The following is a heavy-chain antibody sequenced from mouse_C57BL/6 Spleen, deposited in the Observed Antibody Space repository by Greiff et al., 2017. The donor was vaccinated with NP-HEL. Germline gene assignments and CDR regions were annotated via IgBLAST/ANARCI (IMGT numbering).Heavy chain of an antibody. V-gene: IGHV1-80*01. CDR2: IYPGDGDT. Sequence: VQLQQSGAELVKPGASVKISCKASGYAFSSYWMNWVKQRPGKGLEWIGQIYPGDGDTNYNGKFKGKATLTADKSSSTAYMQLSSLTSEDSAVYFCARSFITTVVYWYFDVWGTGTTVTVSS. CDR3: ARSFITTVVYWYFDV. J-gene: IGHJ1*03. D-gene: IGHD1-1*01. CDR1: GYAFSSYW.